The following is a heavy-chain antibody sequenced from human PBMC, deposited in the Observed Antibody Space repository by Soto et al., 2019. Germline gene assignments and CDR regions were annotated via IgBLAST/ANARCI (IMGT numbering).Heavy chain of an antibody. Sequence: QVQLVQSGAEVKKPGASVKVSCKASGYTFTSYGISWVRQAPGQGLEWMGWISAYNGNTNYAQKLQGRVTMTTGTSTSTAYMELRSLRSDDTALYYCAGVRGSYSSSWYWFDPWGQGSLVTVSS. CDR2: ISAYNGNT. CDR3: AGVRGSYSSSWYWFDP. J-gene: IGHJ5*02. V-gene: IGHV1-18*01. CDR1: GYTFTSYG. D-gene: IGHD6-13*01.